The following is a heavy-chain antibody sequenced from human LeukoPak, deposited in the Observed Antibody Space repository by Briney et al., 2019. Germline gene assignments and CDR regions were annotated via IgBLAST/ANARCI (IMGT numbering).Heavy chain of an antibody. CDR2: ISYDGSSS. Sequence: GGSLRLSCAVSGFPFSSYTMHWVRQAPGKGLEWVAVISYDGSSSYYADSVKGRFTISRDNSKNTLYLQMNSLRDEDMALYYCATRSRFGSSDFYPIWGQGTMVTVSS. D-gene: IGHD3-22*01. CDR3: ATRSRFGSSDFYPI. V-gene: IGHV3-30*04. CDR1: GFPFSSYT. J-gene: IGHJ3*02.